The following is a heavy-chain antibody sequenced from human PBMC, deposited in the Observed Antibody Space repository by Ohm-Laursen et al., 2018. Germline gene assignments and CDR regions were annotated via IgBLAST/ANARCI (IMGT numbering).Heavy chain of an antibody. CDR3: AIRGGAGAFDI. Sequence: DSVKVSCNASGYTFTSYYMHWVRQAPGQGLEWMGIISPSGGSTSYTQNFQGRVTMTRDTSTTTVYMELSSLRSEDTAVYYCAIRGGAGAFDIWGQGTLVTVSS. D-gene: IGHD2-15*01. CDR2: ISPSGGST. V-gene: IGHV1-46*01. J-gene: IGHJ3*02. CDR1: GYTFTSYY.